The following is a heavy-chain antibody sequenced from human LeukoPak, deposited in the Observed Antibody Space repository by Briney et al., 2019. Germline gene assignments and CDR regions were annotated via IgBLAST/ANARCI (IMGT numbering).Heavy chain of an antibody. CDR2: ISYDGSNK. J-gene: IGHJ3*02. CDR1: GFTFDDYA. CDR3: ARDIWAMGVVVITDAFDI. D-gene: IGHD3-22*01. V-gene: IGHV3-30-3*01. Sequence: PGGSLRLSCAASGFTFDDYAMHWVRQAPGKGLEWVAVISYDGSNKYYADSVKGRFTISRDNSKNTLYLQMNSLRAEDTAVYYCARDIWAMGVVVITDAFDIWGQGTMVTVSS.